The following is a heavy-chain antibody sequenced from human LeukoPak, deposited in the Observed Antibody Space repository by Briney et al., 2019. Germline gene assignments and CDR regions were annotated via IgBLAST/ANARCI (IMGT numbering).Heavy chain of an antibody. Sequence: GGSLRLSCVASGFTFSSDWVHWVRQAPGKALVWVSRISGDGVYTSYADSVKGRFTISRDNAKNTLYLQMNSLRADDTAVYYCGRDPHGHHGLLTDPHDALDIWGHGTMVTVSS. CDR1: GFTFSSDW. D-gene: IGHD3-9*01. CDR3: GRDPHGHHGLLTDPHDALDI. V-gene: IGHV3-74*01. CDR2: ISGDGVYT. J-gene: IGHJ3*02.